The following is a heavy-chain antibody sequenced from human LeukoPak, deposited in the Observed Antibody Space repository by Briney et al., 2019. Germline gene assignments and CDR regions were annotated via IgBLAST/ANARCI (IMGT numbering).Heavy chain of an antibody. J-gene: IGHJ4*02. CDR3: ARCRKEWELLQPFDY. CDR1: GYTFTSYD. CDR2: MNPNSGNT. Sequence: ASVKVSCKASGYTFTSYDINWVRQATGQGLEWMGWMNPNSGNTNYAQKLQGRVTMTTDTSTSTAYMELRSLRSDDTAVYYCARCRKEWELLQPFDYWGQGTLVTVSS. V-gene: IGHV1-18*01. D-gene: IGHD1-26*01.